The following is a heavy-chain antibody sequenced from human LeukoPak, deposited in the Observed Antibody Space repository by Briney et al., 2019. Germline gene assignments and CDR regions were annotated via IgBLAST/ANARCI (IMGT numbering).Heavy chain of an antibody. CDR2: INHSGST. Sequence: PSETLSLTCAVYGGSFSGYYWSWIRQPPGKGLEWIGEINHSGSTNYNLSLKSRVTISIDTSKNQFSLKLSSVTAADTAVYYCARGMVRGVIIGYYYYYMDVWGKGTTVTVSS. CDR3: ARGMVRGVIIGYYYYYMDV. D-gene: IGHD3-10*01. V-gene: IGHV4-34*01. CDR1: GGSFSGYY. J-gene: IGHJ6*03.